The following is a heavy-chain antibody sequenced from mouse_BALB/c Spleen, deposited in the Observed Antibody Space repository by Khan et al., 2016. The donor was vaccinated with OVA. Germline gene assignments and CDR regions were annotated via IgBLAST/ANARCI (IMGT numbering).Heavy chain of an antibody. CDR2: ISYSGNT. Sequence: EVQLQESGPCLVKPSQSLSLTCTVTGYSITSDYAWSWIRQFPGNKLEWMGYISYSGNTKYNPSLKSRISVTRDTSKNQFFLQLNSVTTEDTATYYCARMSGGDFDFWGQGTTLTVSS. CDR1: GYSITSDYA. J-gene: IGHJ2*01. V-gene: IGHV3-2*02. D-gene: IGHD4-1*01. CDR3: ARMSGGDFDF.